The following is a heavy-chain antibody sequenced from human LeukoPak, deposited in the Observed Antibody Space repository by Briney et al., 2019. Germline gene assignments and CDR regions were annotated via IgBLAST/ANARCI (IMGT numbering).Heavy chain of an antibody. Sequence: GGSLRLSCAISGFRISINDMSWVRQAPGKGLQWVSMMYIDGNRYYADSVKGRFTISRDNSKNTLFLQMDSLRADDTAVYYCARVHFYYMDIWGKGTTVTISS. CDR2: MYIDGNR. V-gene: IGHV3-53*01. J-gene: IGHJ6*03. CDR3: ARVHFYYMDI. D-gene: IGHD5/OR15-5a*01. CDR1: GFRISIND.